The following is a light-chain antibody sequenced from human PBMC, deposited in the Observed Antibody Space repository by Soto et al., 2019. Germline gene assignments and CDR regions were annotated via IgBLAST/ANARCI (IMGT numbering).Light chain of an antibody. CDR1: QSISSW. Sequence: DIQMAQSPSTLSASVGDRVTITCRASQSISSWLAWYQQKPGKAPKLLIYDASSLESGVPSRFSGSGSGTEFTLTISSLQPDDSATHYCQQCNRYPITFGQGTRLEIK. CDR3: QQCNRYPIT. CDR2: DAS. J-gene: IGKJ5*01. V-gene: IGKV1-5*01.